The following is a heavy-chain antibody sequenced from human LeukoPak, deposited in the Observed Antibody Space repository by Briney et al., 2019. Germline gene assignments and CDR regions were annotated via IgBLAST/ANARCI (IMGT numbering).Heavy chain of an antibody. J-gene: IGHJ5*02. D-gene: IGHD3-3*01. CDR1: GFTFSSYS. CDR2: ISSSSSYI. CDR3: ARESYDFWSGNRGNWFDP. V-gene: IGHV3-21*01. Sequence: GGSLRLSCAASGFTFSSYSMTWVRQAPGKGLEWVSSISSSSSYIYYADSVKGRFTISRDNAKNSQYLQMNSLRAEDTAVYYCARESYDFWSGNRGNWFDPWGQGTLVTVSS.